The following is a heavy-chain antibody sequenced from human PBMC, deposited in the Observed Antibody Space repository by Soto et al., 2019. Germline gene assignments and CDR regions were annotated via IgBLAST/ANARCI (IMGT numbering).Heavy chain of an antibody. D-gene: IGHD2-15*01. J-gene: IGHJ5*02. CDR3: ARGNTEKYCSGGSCYSYHWFDP. Sequence: GGSLRLSCAASGFTFSSYDMHWVRQATGKGLEWVSAIGTAGDTYYPGSVKGRFTISRENAKNSLYLQMNSLRAGDTAVYYCARGNTEKYCSGGSCYSYHWFDPWGQGTLVTVSS. V-gene: IGHV3-13*01. CDR1: GFTFSSYD. CDR2: IGTAGDT.